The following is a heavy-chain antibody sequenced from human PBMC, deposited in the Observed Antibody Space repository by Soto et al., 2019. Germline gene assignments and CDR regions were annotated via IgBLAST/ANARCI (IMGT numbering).Heavy chain of an antibody. J-gene: IGHJ3*02. V-gene: IGHV3-7*03. CDR1: GFTFSSYW. CDR3: ARDRAPRKKSAFDI. CDR2: IKQDGSEK. Sequence: PGGSLRLSCAASGFTFSSYWMSWVRQAPGKGLEWVANIKQDGSEKYYVDSVKGRFTISRDNAKNSLYLQMNSLRAEDTAVYYCARDRAPRKKSAFDIWRQGTMVTVSS.